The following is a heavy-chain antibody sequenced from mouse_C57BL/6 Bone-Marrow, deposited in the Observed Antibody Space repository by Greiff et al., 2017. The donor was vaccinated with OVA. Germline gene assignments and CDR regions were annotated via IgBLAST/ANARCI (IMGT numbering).Heavy chain of an antibody. D-gene: IGHD2-4*01. Sequence: EVKLVESGGGLVKPGGSLKLSCAASGFTFSDYGMHWVRQAPEKGLEWVAYISSGSSTSDYADTVKGRFTISRDNAKNTLFLQMTSLRSEDTAMCYCARSDYDYFDYWGQGTTLTVSS. CDR3: ARSDYDYFDY. V-gene: IGHV5-17*01. J-gene: IGHJ2*01. CDR1: GFTFSDYG. CDR2: ISSGSSTS.